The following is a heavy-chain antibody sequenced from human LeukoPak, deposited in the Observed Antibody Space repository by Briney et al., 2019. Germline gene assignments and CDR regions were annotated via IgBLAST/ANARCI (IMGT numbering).Heavy chain of an antibody. CDR2: IYSGGST. CDR1: GFTVSSNY. D-gene: IGHD1-26*01. Sequence: GGSLRLSCAASGFTVSSNYMSWVRQAPGKGLEWVSVIYSGGSTYYADSVKGRFTISRDNSNNTLYLQMNSLRAEDTAVYYCARGIVGALDAFDIWGQGTMVTVSS. V-gene: IGHV3-66*01. J-gene: IGHJ3*02. CDR3: ARGIVGALDAFDI.